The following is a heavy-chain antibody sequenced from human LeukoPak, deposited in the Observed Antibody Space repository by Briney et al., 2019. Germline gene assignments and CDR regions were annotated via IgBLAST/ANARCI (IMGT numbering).Heavy chain of an antibody. CDR3: ARDSGPFDYLLSFDY. CDR2: IYSGENT. D-gene: IGHD3-9*01. Sequence: GGSLRLSCAASGFTFDDYGMSWVRQAPGKGLEWVAVIYSGENTEYADSVKGRFTISRDNSKNTLYLQLNSLRDEDTAVYYCARDSGPFDYLLSFDYWGQGTLVTVSS. J-gene: IGHJ4*02. CDR1: GFTFDDYG. V-gene: IGHV3-66*01.